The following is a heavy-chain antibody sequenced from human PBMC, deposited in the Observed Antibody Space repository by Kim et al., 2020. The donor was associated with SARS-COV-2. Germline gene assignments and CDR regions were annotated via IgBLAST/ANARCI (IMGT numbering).Heavy chain of an antibody. D-gene: IGHD1-26*01. Sequence: GGSLRLSCAASGFTFSNAWMSWVRQAPGKGLEWVGRIKSKTDGGTTDYAAPVKGRFTISRDDSKNTLYLQMNSLKTEDTAVYYCTTDSGYGGSYPTTSYWGQGTLVTVSS. CDR1: GFTFSNAW. J-gene: IGHJ4*02. CDR2: IKSKTDGGTT. CDR3: TTDSGYGGSYPTTSY. V-gene: IGHV3-15*01.